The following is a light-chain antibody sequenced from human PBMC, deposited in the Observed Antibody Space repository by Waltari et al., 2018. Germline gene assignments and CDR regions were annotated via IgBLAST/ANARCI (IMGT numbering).Light chain of an antibody. V-gene: IGKV4-1*01. J-gene: IGKJ4*01. CDR2: WAS. Sequence: DIVMTQSPDSLAVSLGERATINCKSSQSVLYSSNNKTYLAWYQQKPGQPPKLLIYWASTRESGVPGRFSGSGSGTDFPLTISSLQAEDVAVYYCQQYYSTPLTFGGGTKVEIK. CDR1: QSVLYSSNNKTY. CDR3: QQYYSTPLT.